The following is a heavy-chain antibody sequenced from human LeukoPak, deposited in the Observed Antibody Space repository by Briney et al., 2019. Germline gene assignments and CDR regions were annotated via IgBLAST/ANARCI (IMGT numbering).Heavy chain of an antibody. V-gene: IGHV5-51*03. J-gene: IGHJ4*02. CDR3: ARYDYYDSSGYKNYFDY. Sequence: GESLKISCKGSGYSFTSYWIGWVRQMPGKGLEWVGIIYPGDSDTRYSPSFQGQVTISADKSISTAYLQWSSLKASDTAVYYCARYDYYDSSGYKNYFDYWGQGTLVTVSS. CDR1: GYSFTSYW. D-gene: IGHD3-22*01. CDR2: IYPGDSDT.